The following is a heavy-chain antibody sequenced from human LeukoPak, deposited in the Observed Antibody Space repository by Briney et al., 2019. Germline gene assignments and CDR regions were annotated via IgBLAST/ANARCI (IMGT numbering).Heavy chain of an antibody. CDR2: IRYDTNDI. V-gene: IGHV3-30*02. D-gene: IGHD2-8*01. CDR1: GFTSSSYG. CDR3: AKDGVFRPPHAAFYYCMDV. J-gene: IGHJ6*03. Sequence: GGSLRLSCAASGFTSSSYGMHWVRQAPGKGLEWVAFIRYDTNDIYYTDSVKGRFTLSRDNSKNTLYLQMNSLRAEDTAVYYCAKDGVFRPPHAAFYYCMDVWGKGTTVTVSS.